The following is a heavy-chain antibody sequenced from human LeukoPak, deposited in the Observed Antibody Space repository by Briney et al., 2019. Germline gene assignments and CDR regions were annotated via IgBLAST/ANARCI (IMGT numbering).Heavy chain of an antibody. CDR1: GCTFSSYA. CDR2: ISGSGGST. J-gene: IGHJ4*02. Sequence: PGGSLRLSCAASGCTFSSYARRWVRQAPGKGLEAVSAISGSGGSTYYGDSVKGRFTIYRDNSKNTLYLQMNSLRAEDTAVCYCAKAPPYLSGSYYIIDYWGQGTLVTVSS. CDR3: AKAPPYLSGSYYIIDY. V-gene: IGHV3-23*01. D-gene: IGHD3-10*01.